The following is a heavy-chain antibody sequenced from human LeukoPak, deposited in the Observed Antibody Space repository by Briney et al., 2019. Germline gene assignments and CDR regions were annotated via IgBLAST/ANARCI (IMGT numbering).Heavy chain of an antibody. CDR1: GLIFRNYA. J-gene: IGHJ5*01. CDR3: AKGGHYSFFDS. V-gene: IGHV3-23*01. Sequence: PGGSLRPSCAASGLIFRNYAMTWVRQAPGKGLEWVSTVSGKGDETSYADSVKSRFTLSRDNSKNAFYLQMNSLRAEDTAVYYCAKGGHYSFFDSWGQGTLVTASS. D-gene: IGHD3-10*01. CDR2: VSGKGDET.